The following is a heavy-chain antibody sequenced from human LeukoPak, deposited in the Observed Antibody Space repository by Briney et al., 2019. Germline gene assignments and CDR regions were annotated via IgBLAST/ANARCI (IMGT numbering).Heavy chain of an antibody. CDR2: IRSDGSNK. D-gene: IGHD4-11*01. CDR1: GFTLSTYG. J-gene: IGHJ5*02. Sequence: GGSLRLSCAASGFTLSTYGMHWVRQAPGRGLEWVTFIRSDGSNKYYADSVKGRFTISRDNSKNTLYLQMNSLRAGDTAVYYCAKDAQIYSTYDWRWFDPWGQGTLVTVSS. CDR3: AKDAQIYSTYDWRWFDP. V-gene: IGHV3-30*02.